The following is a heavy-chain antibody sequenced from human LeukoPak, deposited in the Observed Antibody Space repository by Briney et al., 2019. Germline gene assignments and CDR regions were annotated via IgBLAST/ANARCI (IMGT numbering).Heavy chain of an antibody. J-gene: IGHJ4*02. CDR1: GFTFSSYV. CDR2: ISGSGGNT. V-gene: IGHV3-23*01. Sequence: GGTLRLSCAASGFTFSSYVMTWVRQAPGKGLEWVSAISGSGGNTYYADSVKGRFTISRDNSKNTLYLQMNSLRAEDTAVYYCAKDQGYYYDSSGYYLDYWGQGTLVTVSS. CDR3: AKDQGYYYDSSGYYLDY. D-gene: IGHD3-22*01.